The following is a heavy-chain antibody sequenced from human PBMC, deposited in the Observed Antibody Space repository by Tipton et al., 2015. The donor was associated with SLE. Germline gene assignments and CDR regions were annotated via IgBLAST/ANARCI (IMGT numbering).Heavy chain of an antibody. CDR2: INHSGST. CDR1: GGSFSGYY. CDR3: AGELRAGYFDY. D-gene: IGHD3-10*01. Sequence: LRLSCAVYGGSFSGYYWSWIRQPPGKGLEWIGEINHSGSTNYNPSLNSRVTISVDTSKNQFSLQLSSVTAADTAVYYWAGELRAGYFDYWGQGTLVTVSS. V-gene: IGHV4-34*01. J-gene: IGHJ4*02.